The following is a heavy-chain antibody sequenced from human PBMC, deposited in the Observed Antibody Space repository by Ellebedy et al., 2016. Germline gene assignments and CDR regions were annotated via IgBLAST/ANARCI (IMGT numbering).Heavy chain of an antibody. CDR3: YYGHYSGS. D-gene: IGHD4-17*01. CDR1: GLTVSSFF. Sequence: GESLKISXAPSGLTVSSFFMSWVRQAPGGGLEWISTISGDGDTTFSADSVKGRFTISRDNSRYTLYLQMDSLTAADTAVYYCYYGHYSGSWGQGTLVTVSS. J-gene: IGHJ4*02. CDR2: ISGDGDTT. V-gene: IGHV3-23*01.